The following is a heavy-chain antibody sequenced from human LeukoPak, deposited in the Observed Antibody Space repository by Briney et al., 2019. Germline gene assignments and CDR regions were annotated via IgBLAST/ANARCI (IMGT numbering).Heavy chain of an antibody. J-gene: IGHJ3*02. Sequence: ASVTVSCKASGYTFTGYYMHWVRQAPGQGLEWMGWINPNSGGTNYAQKFQGRVTMTRDTSISTAYMELSRLRSDDTAVYYCARGGCGSCYRPSDAFDIWGQGTMVTVSS. D-gene: IGHD2-15*01. CDR3: ARGGCGSCYRPSDAFDI. V-gene: IGHV1-2*02. CDR2: INPNSGGT. CDR1: GYTFTGYY.